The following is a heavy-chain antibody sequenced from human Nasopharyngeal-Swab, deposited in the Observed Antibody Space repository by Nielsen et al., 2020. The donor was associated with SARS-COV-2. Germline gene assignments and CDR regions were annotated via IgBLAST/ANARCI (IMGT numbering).Heavy chain of an antibody. V-gene: IGHV6-1*01. CDR2: TYYRSKWYN. D-gene: IGHD4-17*01. CDR3: ARARGAYGDYYYYYYTDV. Sequence: WIRQSPSRGLEWLGRTYYRSKWYNDYAVSVESRITINPDTSKNQFSLQLNSVTPEDTAVYYCARARGAYGDYYYYYYTDVWGKGTTVTVSS. J-gene: IGHJ6*03.